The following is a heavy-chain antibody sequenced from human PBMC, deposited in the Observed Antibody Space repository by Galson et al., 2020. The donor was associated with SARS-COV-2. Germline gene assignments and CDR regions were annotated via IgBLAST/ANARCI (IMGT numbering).Heavy chain of an antibody. CDR3: AREIAPTETIFGVVIISWFDP. D-gene: IGHD3-3*01. CDR1: GYTFTSYY. CDR2: INPSGGST. J-gene: IGHJ5*02. Sequence: ASVKVSCKASGYTFTSYYMHWVRQAPGQGLEWMGIINPSGGSTSYAQKFQGRVTMTRDTSTSTVYMELSSLRSEDTAVYYCAREIAPTETIFGVVIISWFDPWGQGTLVTVSS. V-gene: IGHV1-46*01.